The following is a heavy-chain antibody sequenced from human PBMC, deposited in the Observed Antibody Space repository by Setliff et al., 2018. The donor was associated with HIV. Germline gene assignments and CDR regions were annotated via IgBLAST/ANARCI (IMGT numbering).Heavy chain of an antibody. Sequence: PSETLSLTCTVSGGSLNSGTYYWGWVRQPPGKGLEWIGNVYYSGTTYYNPSLKSRVTISLDTSKNQFSLKLTSVTAADTAVYYCARDDSGYYYYMDVWGKGTSVTVSS. CDR2: VYYSGTT. CDR3: ARDDSGYYYYMDV. CDR1: GGSLNSGTYY. D-gene: IGHD1-26*01. V-gene: IGHV4-39*07. J-gene: IGHJ6*03.